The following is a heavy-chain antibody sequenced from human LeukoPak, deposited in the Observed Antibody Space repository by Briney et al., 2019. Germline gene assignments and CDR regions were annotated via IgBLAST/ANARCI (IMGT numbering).Heavy chain of an antibody. CDR2: ISGSGGST. J-gene: IGHJ4*02. D-gene: IGHD3-16*02. CDR1: GFTFSSYA. Sequence: GGSLRLSCAASGFTFSSYAMSWVRQAPGKGLEWVSAISGSGGSTYYADSVKGRFTISRDNSKNTLYLQMNSLSAEDTAVYYCAKDRYRDDYVWGSYRFSGYPFDYWGQGTLVTVSS. CDR3: AKDRYRDDYVWGSYRFSGYPFDY. V-gene: IGHV3-23*01.